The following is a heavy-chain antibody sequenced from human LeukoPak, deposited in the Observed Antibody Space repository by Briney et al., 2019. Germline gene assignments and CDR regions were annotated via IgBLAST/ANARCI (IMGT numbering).Heavy chain of an antibody. CDR2: INHSGST. CDR3: ARAYYDYVWGRSNHANYFDY. D-gene: IGHD3-16*01. CDR1: GGSFSGYY. Sequence: SSEALSLTCAVYGGSFSGYYWSWIRQPTGKGLEWIGEINHSGSTNYNPSLKSRVTISVDTSKNQFSLKLSSVTAADTAVYYCARAYYDYVWGRSNHANYFDYWGQGTLVTVSS. V-gene: IGHV4-34*01. J-gene: IGHJ4*02.